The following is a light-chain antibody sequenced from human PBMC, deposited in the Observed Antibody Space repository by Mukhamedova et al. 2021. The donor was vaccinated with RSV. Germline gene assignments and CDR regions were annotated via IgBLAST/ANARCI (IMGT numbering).Light chain of an antibody. Sequence: WYQRRVHGKAPKLLMSAASSVQSGVPSRFSGSGFGTDFTLTINSLRPEDSATYYCQQADRFPLTFGGGTLVEI. J-gene: IGKJ4*01. V-gene: IGKV1-12*01. CDR3: QQADRFPLT. CDR2: AAS.